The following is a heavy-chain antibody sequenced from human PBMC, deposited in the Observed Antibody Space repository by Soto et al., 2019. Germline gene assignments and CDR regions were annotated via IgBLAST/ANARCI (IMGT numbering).Heavy chain of an antibody. CDR1: GFTFSSYA. V-gene: IGHV3-23*01. D-gene: IGHD4-17*01. CDR2: ISASGAGT. J-gene: IGHJ6*02. Sequence: PGGSLRLSCAASGFTFSSYAMTWVRQAPGKGLEWVSVISASGAGTQYANSVKGRFTIARDNSKNTVFLQMNSLRVEDTAVYYCRTYADYTSRYYYGMDVWGQGTTVTVSS. CDR3: RTYADYTSRYYYGMDV.